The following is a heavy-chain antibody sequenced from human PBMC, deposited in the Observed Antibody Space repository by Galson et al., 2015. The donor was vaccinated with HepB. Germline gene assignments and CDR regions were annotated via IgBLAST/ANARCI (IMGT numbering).Heavy chain of an antibody. J-gene: IGHJ6*02. CDR1: GYTFTSYD. CDR3: ARDTPGLVRAEDYYYYGMDV. CDR2: MNPNSGNT. V-gene: IGHV1-8*01. D-gene: IGHD2-8*01. Sequence: CKASGYTFTSYDINWVRQATGQGLEWMGWMNPNSGNTGYAQKFQGRVTMTRDTSISTAYMELSSLRSDDTAVYYCARDTPGLVRAEDYYYYGMDVWGQGTTVTVSS.